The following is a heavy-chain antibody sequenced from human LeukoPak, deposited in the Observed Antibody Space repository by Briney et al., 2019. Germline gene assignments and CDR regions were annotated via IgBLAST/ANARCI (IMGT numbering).Heavy chain of an antibody. CDR1: GFTFSSFG. D-gene: IGHD6-13*01. Sequence: GRSLRLSCAASGFTFSSFGMNWVRQAPGKGLEWVSSISSSGNYIYYADSVKGRFTISRDNAKNSLYLQMNSLRAEDTAVYYCARDSIQQQLVLEDRGYPYYFEHWGQGTLVTVSS. CDR3: ARDSIQQQLVLEDRGYPYYFEH. CDR2: ISSSGNYI. V-gene: IGHV3-21*01. J-gene: IGHJ4*02.